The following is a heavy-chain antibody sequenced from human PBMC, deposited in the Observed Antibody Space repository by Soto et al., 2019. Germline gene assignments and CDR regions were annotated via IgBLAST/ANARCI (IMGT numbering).Heavy chain of an antibody. CDR3: ARDRGYSYGLVY. Sequence: SETLSLTCTVSGGSISSGGYYWSWIRQHPGKGLEWIGYIYYSGSTYYNPSLRSRVTISVDTSKNQFSLKLSSVTAADTAVYYCARDRGYSYGLVYWGQGTLVTVSS. J-gene: IGHJ4*02. D-gene: IGHD5-18*01. CDR1: GGSISSGGYY. V-gene: IGHV4-31*03. CDR2: IYYSGST.